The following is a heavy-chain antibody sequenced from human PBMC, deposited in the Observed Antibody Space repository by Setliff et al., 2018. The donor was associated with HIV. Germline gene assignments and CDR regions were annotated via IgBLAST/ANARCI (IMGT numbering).Heavy chain of an antibody. J-gene: IGHJ5*02. CDR1: GYSFTRNF. D-gene: IGHD6-19*01. Sequence: ASVKVSCKASGYSFTRNFVHWVRQAPGQRLEWMGWINAGNGNTKYSQKFQGRVTISRDTSASTVYMELNSLRSEDTAIYYCARDIGSVWHNWFDPWGQGTLVTVPQ. CDR3: ARDIGSVWHNWFDP. CDR2: INAGNGNT. V-gene: IGHV1-3*01.